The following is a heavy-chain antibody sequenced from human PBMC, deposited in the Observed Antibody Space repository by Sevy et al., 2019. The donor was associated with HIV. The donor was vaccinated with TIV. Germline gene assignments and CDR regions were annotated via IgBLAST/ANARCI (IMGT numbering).Heavy chain of an antibody. J-gene: IGHJ6*02. CDR3: AAGYSSGWYAKDYYGMDV. V-gene: IGHV3-30-3*01. CDR2: ISYDGSNK. D-gene: IGHD6-19*01. CDR1: GFTFSSYA. Sequence: GGSLRLSCAASGFTFSSYAMHWVRQAPGKGLEWVAVISYDGSNKYYADSVKGRFTISRDNSKNTLYLQMNSLGAEDTAVYYCAAGYSSGWYAKDYYGMDVWGQGTTVTVSS.